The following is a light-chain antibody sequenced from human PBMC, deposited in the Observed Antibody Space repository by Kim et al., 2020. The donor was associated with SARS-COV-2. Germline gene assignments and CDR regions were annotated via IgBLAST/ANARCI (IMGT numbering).Light chain of an antibody. J-gene: IGKJ1*01. Sequence: DIQMTQSPSSLSASVGDRVTITFRASQSISSYLNWYQQKPGKAPKLLIYAASSLQSGVPSRFSGSGSGTDFTLTISSLQPEDFATYYCQQSYSTPGTWGQGTKVDSK. CDR2: AAS. V-gene: IGKV1-39*01. CDR1: QSISSY. CDR3: QQSYSTPGT.